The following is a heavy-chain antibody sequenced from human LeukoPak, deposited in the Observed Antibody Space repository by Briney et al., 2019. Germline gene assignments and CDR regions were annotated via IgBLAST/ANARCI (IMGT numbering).Heavy chain of an antibody. D-gene: IGHD2-2*01. Sequence: GASVKVSCKASGYTFTSYGISWVRQAPGQGLEWMGWISAYNGNTNYAQELQGRVTMTTDTSTSTAYMELRSLRPDDTAVYYCARDRSDIVVVPAALSNSKTTVTTFPPRYFDYWGQGTLVTVSS. CDR2: ISAYNGNT. J-gene: IGHJ4*02. V-gene: IGHV1-18*04. CDR1: GYTFTSYG. CDR3: ARDRSDIVVVPAALSNSKTTVTTFPPRYFDY.